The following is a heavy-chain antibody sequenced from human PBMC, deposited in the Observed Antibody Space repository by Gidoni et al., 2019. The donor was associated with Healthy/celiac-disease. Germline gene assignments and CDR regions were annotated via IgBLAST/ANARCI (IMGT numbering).Heavy chain of an antibody. J-gene: IGHJ5*02. D-gene: IGHD2-2*01. V-gene: IGHV3-64D*06. CDR2: ISSNGGST. CDR3: VKSSTSCYEYECINWFDP. Sequence: EVQRVESGGGLVQPGGSVILSCSASGCTFSRYAMHWVRQAPGKGLAYVSAISSNGGSTYYADSVKGRFTISRDNSKNTLYLQMSSLRAEDTAVYYCVKSSTSCYEYECINWFDPWGQGTLVTVSS. CDR1: GCTFSRYA.